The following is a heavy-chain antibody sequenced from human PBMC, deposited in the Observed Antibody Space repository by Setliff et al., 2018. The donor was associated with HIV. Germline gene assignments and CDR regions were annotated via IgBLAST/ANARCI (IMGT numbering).Heavy chain of an antibody. J-gene: IGHJ6*03. CDR1: GGSFSGYC. D-gene: IGHD2-8*02. CDR2: IQHSGRI. V-gene: IGHV4-34*01. CDR3: ASVSKTYWYSIPRDYYHHMDV. Sequence: KASETLSLTCAVYGGSFSGYCWSWIRQPPGKGLEWIGEIQHSGRINYNPSLRSRVTTSIDTSKNQFSLKLSSVSAADTSVYYCASVSKTYWYSIPRDYYHHMDVWGKGTTVTVSS.